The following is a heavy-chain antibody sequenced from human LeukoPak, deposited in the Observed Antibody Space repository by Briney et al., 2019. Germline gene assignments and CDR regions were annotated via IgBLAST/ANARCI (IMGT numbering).Heavy chain of an antibody. CDR1: GFTVNRNV. D-gene: IGHD1-14*01. J-gene: IGHJ6*03. CDR3: GRVLSGFEETRYYYYLDG. Sequence: GGSLRLSCVASGFTVNRNVMSWVRQAPGKGLEWVSLIYSDDRAFYTDSVKGRFTISRNKSKNTLFLQMSSLKPEDTAIYYCGRVLSGFEETRYYYYLDGGGKRTTVTVSS. V-gene: IGHV3-66*02. CDR2: IYSDDRA.